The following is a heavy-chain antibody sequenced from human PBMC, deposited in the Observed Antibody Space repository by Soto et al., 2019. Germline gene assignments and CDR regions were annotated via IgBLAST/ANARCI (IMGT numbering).Heavy chain of an antibody. CDR2: TRNRANSYTT. D-gene: IGHD3-22*01. CDR3: ARDYEYYYDSSGYRYGMDV. V-gene: IGHV3-72*01. CDR1: GFTFSDHY. J-gene: IGHJ6*02. Sequence: GGSLRLSCAASGFTFSDHYMDWVRQAPGKGLEWVGRTRNRANSYTTEHAASVKGRFTISRDNAKNSLYLQMNSLRAEDTAVYYCARDYEYYYDSSGYRYGMDVWGQGTTVTVSS.